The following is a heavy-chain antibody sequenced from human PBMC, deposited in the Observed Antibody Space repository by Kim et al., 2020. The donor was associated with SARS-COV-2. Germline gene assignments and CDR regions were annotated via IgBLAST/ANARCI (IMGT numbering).Heavy chain of an antibody. CDR1: GYTFTSNP. CDR2: INTKTGNP. Sequence: ASVKVSCKASGYTFTSNPVNWVRQAPGQGLEWMGWINTKTGNPSYARGFTGRFVFSLDTSVSSAYLQISSLKSEDTAIYYCVRGPGPVDPWGQGTLVTVS. J-gene: IGHJ5*02. CDR3: VRGPGPVDP. V-gene: IGHV7-4-1*02. D-gene: IGHD2-2*01.